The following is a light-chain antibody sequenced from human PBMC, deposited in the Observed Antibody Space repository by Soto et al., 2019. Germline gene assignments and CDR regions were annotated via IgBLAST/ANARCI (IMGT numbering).Light chain of an antibody. J-gene: IGLJ1*01. CDR3: SSYAGSNS. V-gene: IGLV2-8*01. CDR1: SSDVGGYNY. Sequence: QSALTQPPSASGSPGQSVTISCTGTSSDVGGYNYVSWYQQHPGKAPKLMIYEVSKRPSGVPDRFSGSKSGNTASLTVSGLQDEDAADYYCSSYAGSNSFGTGTKVTVL. CDR2: EVS.